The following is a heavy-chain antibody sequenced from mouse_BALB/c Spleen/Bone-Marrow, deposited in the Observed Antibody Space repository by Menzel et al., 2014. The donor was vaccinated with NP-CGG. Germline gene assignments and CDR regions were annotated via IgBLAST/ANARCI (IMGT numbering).Heavy chain of an antibody. J-gene: IGHJ1*01. CDR2: IRNKANGYTT. D-gene: IGHD1-1*01. V-gene: IGHV7-3*02. Sequence: EVQGVESGGGLVQPGGSLRLSCATSGFTFTEYYMSWVRQPPGKALEWLGFIRNKANGYTTEYSASVKGRFTISRDNSQSILFLKRNPQRAEDSPPYSGARDSVSVSSSGYFDAWGAGTPVTVSS. CDR1: GFTFTEYY. CDR3: ARDSVSVSSSGYFDA.